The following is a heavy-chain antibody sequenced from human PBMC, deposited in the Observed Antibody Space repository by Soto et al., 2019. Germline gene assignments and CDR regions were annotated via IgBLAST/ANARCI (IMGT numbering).Heavy chain of an antibody. V-gene: IGHV1-18*01. CDR2: ISAYNGNT. Sequence: ASVKVSCKASGYTFTSYGISWVRQAPGQGLEWMGWISAYNGNTNYAQKLQGRVTMTTDLSTSTAYMELRSLRSDDTSVYYCARVGDGSSTSCYDYWGQGTLVTVSS. CDR1: GYTFTSYG. CDR3: ARVGDGSSTSCYDY. D-gene: IGHD2-2*01. J-gene: IGHJ4*02.